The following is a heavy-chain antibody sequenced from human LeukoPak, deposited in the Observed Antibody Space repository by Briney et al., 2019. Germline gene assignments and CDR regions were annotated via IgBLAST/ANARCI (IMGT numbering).Heavy chain of an antibody. CDR1: GFTFSSYW. Sequence: GGSLRLSCAASGFTFSSYWMHWVRQAPGKGLVWVSRINSDGSSTSYADSVKGRFTISRDNAKNTLYLQMNSLRAEDTAVYYCARAEVYYYDSSGYYGSTYYYYYMDVWGKGTTVTISS. J-gene: IGHJ6*03. V-gene: IGHV3-74*01. D-gene: IGHD3-22*01. CDR2: INSDGSST. CDR3: ARAEVYYYDSSGYYGSTYYYYYMDV.